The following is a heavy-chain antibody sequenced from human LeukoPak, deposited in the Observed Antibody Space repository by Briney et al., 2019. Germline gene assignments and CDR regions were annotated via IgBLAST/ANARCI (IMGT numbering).Heavy chain of an antibody. CDR1: GFTFSSYS. D-gene: IGHD3-22*01. CDR3: ARDNYYDSRGAFDI. V-gene: IGHV3-21*04. J-gene: IGHJ3*02. Sequence: GGSLRLSCAASGFTFSSYSMNWVRQAPGKGLEWVSSISSSSSYIYYADSVKGRFTISRDNSKNTLYLQMNSLRAEDTAVYYCARDNYYDSRGAFDIWGQGTMVTVSS. CDR2: ISSSSSYI.